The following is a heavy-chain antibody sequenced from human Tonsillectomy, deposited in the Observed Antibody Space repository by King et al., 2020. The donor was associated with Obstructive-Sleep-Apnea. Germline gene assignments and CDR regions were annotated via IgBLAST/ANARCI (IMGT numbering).Heavy chain of an antibody. Sequence: VQLVESGGGVVQPGRALRISCAASGVTFSSYGRHWVRQAPGKGLGCVAVIWCDGSNKYYAESVMGRFTISSDNSMNTLYLQMNSLRAEDTAVYYCARDLEDYYDSSGYPDYWGQGTLVTVSS. CDR1: GVTFSSYG. CDR2: IWCDGSNK. J-gene: IGHJ4*02. V-gene: IGHV3-33*01. D-gene: IGHD3-22*01. CDR3: ARDLEDYYDSSGYPDY.